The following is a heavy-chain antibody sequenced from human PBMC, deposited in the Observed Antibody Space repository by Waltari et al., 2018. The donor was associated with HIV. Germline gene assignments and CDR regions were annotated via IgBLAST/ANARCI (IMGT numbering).Heavy chain of an antibody. D-gene: IGHD3-22*01. Sequence: QVQLVQSGAEVKKPGASVKVSCKASGYTFTAYYMHWGRQAPGQGLEWMGRINPNSGGTNYAQKFQGRVTMTRDTSISTAYMELSRLRSDDTAVYYCARDLSANDSSGTDYWGQGTLVTVSS. CDR1: GYTFTAYY. J-gene: IGHJ4*02. CDR2: INPNSGGT. CDR3: ARDLSANDSSGTDY. V-gene: IGHV1-2*06.